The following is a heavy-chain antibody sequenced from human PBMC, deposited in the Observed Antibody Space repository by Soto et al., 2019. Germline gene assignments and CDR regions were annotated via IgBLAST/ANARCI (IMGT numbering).Heavy chain of an antibody. CDR3: ARGDYGTFDQ. D-gene: IGHD3-10*01. CDR2: ISVNVGGT. CDR1: GFTFRSYN. V-gene: IGHV3-64*01. Sequence: EVLLVESGGGSVQPGGSLRLSCVASGFTFRSYNMHWVRQAPGKGLQYVSSISVNVGGTHYANSVKGRFTISRDKSKNTVYLQMDSLGPEDMAIYYCARGDYGTFDQWGQGTLVTVSS. J-gene: IGHJ4*02.